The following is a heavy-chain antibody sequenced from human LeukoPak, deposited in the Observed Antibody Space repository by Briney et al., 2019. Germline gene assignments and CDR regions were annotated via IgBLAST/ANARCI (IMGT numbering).Heavy chain of an antibody. CDR3: AKDEQWLVPGFFYY. J-gene: IGHJ4*02. V-gene: IGHV3-23*01. CDR1: GFTFSSYA. Sequence: GGSLRLSCAAPGFTFSSYAMSWVRQAPGKGLEWVSAISGSGGSTSYEASVKGWFTITRENSKNTVFLQMNSLKGDGNAVYFFAKDEQWLVPGFFYYGRKGTLVSVSS. D-gene: IGHD6-19*01. CDR2: ISGSGGST.